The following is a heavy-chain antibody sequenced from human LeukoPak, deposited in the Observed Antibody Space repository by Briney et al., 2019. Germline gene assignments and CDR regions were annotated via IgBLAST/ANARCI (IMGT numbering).Heavy chain of an antibody. D-gene: IGHD2-2*01. Sequence: GGSLRLSCAASGFTFSSYSMNWVRQAPGKGLEWVSYISSSSSTIYYADSVKGRFTISRDNAKNSLYLQMNSLRAEDTAVYCCARSRYCSSTSCFPNWFDPWGQGTLVTVSS. CDR3: ARSRYCSSTSCFPNWFDP. J-gene: IGHJ5*02. V-gene: IGHV3-48*04. CDR2: ISSSSSTI. CDR1: GFTFSSYS.